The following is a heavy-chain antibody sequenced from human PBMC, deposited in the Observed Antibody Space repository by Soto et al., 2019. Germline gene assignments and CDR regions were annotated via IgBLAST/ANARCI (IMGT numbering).Heavy chain of an antibody. V-gene: IGHV3-23*01. J-gene: IGHJ6*03. Sequence: GGSQRLSSTASGFTFRSYARSWVRQAPGKGLEWVSAISGSGGSTYYADSVKGRFTISRDNSKNTLYLQMNSLRAEDTAVYYCAGFGGGGSPVYYYYYMDVWGKGTTVTVSS. CDR3: AGFGGGGSPVYYYYYMDV. CDR2: ISGSGGST. CDR1: GFTFRSYA. D-gene: IGHD2-15*01.